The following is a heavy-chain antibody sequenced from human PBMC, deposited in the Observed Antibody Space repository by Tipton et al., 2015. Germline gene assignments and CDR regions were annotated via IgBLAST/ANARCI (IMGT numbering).Heavy chain of an antibody. V-gene: IGHV4-34*01. D-gene: IGHD5-24*01. Sequence: TLSLTCAVYGGSFSGYYWSWIRQPPGKGLEWIGEINHRGSTNYNPSLKSRVTMSVDTSKNQFSLKVTSVTSADTAVYYCTRGDGYYIHWGQGILVTVSS. J-gene: IGHJ4*01. CDR2: INHRGST. CDR1: GGSFSGYY. CDR3: TRGDGYYIH.